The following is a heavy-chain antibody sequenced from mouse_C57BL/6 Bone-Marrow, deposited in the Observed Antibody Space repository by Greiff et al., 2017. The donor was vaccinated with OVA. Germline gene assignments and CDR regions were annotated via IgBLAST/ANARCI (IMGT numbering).Heavy chain of an antibody. CDR2: IWRGGST. CDR3: AKNDLYDYDPRH. Sequence: VQLVESGPGLVQPSQSLSITCTVSGFSLTSYGVHWVRQSPGKGLEWLGVIWRGGSTDYNAAFMSRLSITKDNSKGQVFFKMNSLQADDTAIYYCAKNDLYDYDPRHWGQGTLVTVSA. CDR1: GFSLTSYG. D-gene: IGHD2-4*01. J-gene: IGHJ3*01. V-gene: IGHV2-5*01.